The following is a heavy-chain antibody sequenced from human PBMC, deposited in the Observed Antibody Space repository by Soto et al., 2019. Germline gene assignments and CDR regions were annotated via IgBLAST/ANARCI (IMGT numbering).Heavy chain of an antibody. V-gene: IGHV3-30*18. Sequence: GGSMRLSCAASGFTFSIFGMLWVRQAPGKGLEWVALVSSDGSHKYYADSVTGRFTISRDTSKKTLDLQMNSQRAEDTAVYYSAKSTTRDGYSLFDYWGQGTLVTVSS. CDR3: AKSTTRDGYSLFDY. CDR2: VSSDGSHK. CDR1: GFTFSIFG. D-gene: IGHD5-18*01. J-gene: IGHJ4*02.